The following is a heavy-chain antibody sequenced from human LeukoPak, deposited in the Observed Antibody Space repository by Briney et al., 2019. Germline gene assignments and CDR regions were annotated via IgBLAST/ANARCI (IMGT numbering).Heavy chain of an antibody. Sequence: SETLSLTCTVSGGSISSSSYYWGWIRQSPGKGLEWIGSIYYSGYTYYNPSLKSRVTISVDTSKNEFSLELSSVTAADTAVYYCARGDLGYCSGGSCYWHNWGQGTLVTVSS. CDR3: ARGDLGYCSGGSCYWHN. CDR1: GGSISSSSYY. D-gene: IGHD2-15*01. J-gene: IGHJ4*02. CDR2: IYYSGYT. V-gene: IGHV4-39*07.